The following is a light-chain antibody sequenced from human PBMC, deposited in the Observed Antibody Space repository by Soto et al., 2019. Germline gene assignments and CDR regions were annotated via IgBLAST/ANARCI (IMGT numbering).Light chain of an antibody. CDR2: GSS. V-gene: IGKV3-15*01. Sequence: EIVMTQAPATLSVSPGERATLSCRASQSVSSNLAWYQQKPGQAPMLLIYGSSTRATGIPARFSGSGSGTEFTLTISSLKSEAFAVYYCQQYNTWPLTFGGGTKVEIK. CDR3: QQYNTWPLT. CDR1: QSVSSN. J-gene: IGKJ4*01.